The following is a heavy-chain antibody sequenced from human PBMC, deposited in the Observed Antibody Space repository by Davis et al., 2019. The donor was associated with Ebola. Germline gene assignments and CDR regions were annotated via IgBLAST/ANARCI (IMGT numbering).Heavy chain of an antibody. D-gene: IGHD3-10*01. CDR1: GGTFSSYA. J-gene: IGHJ4*02. CDR2: ILPILGIA. V-gene: IGHV1-69*04. Sequence: SVKVSCKASGGTFSSYAISWVRQAPGPGLEWMGRILPILGIANYAQKFQGRVTITRDTSASTAYMELRSLRSDDTAVYYCARGITMVRGVTPFDYWGQGTLVTVSS. CDR3: ARGITMVRGVTPFDY.